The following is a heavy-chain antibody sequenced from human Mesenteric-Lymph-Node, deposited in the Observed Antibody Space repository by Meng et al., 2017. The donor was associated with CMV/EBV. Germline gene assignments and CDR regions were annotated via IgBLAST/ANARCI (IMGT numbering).Heavy chain of an antibody. Sequence: GGSLRLSCAASGFAFSSYAMRWVRQAPGKGLEWVSSIMSNGGRTAYSDSVKGRFAMSRDNPKNTLYLEMNSLRAEDTAIYFCATVDTTGRYSDHWGQGTLVTVSS. D-gene: IGHD6-19*01. J-gene: IGHJ4*02. V-gene: IGHV3-23*01. CDR1: GFAFSSYA. CDR2: IMSNGGRT. CDR3: ATVDTTGRYSDH.